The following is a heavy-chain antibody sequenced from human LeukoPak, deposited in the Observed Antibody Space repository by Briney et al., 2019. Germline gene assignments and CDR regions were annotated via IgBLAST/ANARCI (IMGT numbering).Heavy chain of an antibody. Sequence: ASVKVSCKASGYTFTGDYIHWVRQAPGQGLEWMGWINANSGGTSYAQKFQGRVTMTRDMSTSTVYMELSSLRSEDTAVYYCARDRGSSGYCDYWGQGTLVTVSS. J-gene: IGHJ4*02. CDR2: INANSGGT. D-gene: IGHD3-22*01. CDR3: ARDRGSSGYCDY. V-gene: IGHV1-2*02. CDR1: GYTFTGDY.